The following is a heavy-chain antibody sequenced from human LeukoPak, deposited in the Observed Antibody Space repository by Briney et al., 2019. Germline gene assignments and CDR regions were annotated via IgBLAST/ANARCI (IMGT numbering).Heavy chain of an antibody. CDR3: ARPKCSDYYYYMDV. CDR2: IHTDGSYA. Sequence: GGSLRLSCAASGFTFSNYWMHWVRQAPGKGLVWVSRIHTDGSYAAYADSVKGRFTISRDNAKNTVFLQMNSLTAEDTAVYYCARPKCSDYYYYMDVWGRGTTVTVSS. CDR1: GFTFSNYW. D-gene: IGHD6-25*01. V-gene: IGHV3-74*01. J-gene: IGHJ6*03.